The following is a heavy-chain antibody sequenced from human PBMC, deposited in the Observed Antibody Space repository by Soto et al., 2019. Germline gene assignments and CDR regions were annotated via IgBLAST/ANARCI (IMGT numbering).Heavy chain of an antibody. CDR2: IKQDGSEK. V-gene: IGHV3-7*04. J-gene: IGHJ6*02. CDR3: ARGLXYYYYGMDV. CDR1: GFTFSSYW. Sequence: EVQLVESGGGLVQPGGSLRLSCAASGFTFSSYWMSWVRQAPGKGLEWVANIKQDGSEKYYVDSVKGRFTISRDNAKNSLYLQMNSLRAEDTAVYYCARGLXYYYYGMDVWGQGTTVTVSS.